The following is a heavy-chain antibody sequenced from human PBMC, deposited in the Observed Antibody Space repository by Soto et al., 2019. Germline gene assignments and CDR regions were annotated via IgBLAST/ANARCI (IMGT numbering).Heavy chain of an antibody. CDR3: ARDLIAAAQIYYYYGMDV. V-gene: IGHV1-69*04. CDR2: IIPILGIA. J-gene: IGHJ6*02. Sequence: EASVTVSCKASGGTFSSYTISWVRQATGQGLEWMGRIIPILGIANYAQKFQGRVTITADKSTSTAYMELSSLRSEDTAVYYCARDLIAAAQIYYYYGMDVWGQGTTVTVSS. D-gene: IGHD6-13*01. CDR1: GGTFSSYT.